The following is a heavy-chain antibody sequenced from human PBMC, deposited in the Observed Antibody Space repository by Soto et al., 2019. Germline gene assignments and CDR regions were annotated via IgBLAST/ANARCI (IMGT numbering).Heavy chain of an antibody. CDR1: GFTFSMYW. CDR3: AREETAWPLAYGLDV. D-gene: IGHD2-21*02. Sequence: PGGSLRLSCAASGFTFSMYWMHWVRQVPGKGPEWVSRINDDGISTNYADSVKGRFTISRDNAKNTLYLQMNALRVEDTGVYYCAREETAWPLAYGLDVWGQGTTVTVS. CDR2: INDDGIST. J-gene: IGHJ6*02. V-gene: IGHV3-74*01.